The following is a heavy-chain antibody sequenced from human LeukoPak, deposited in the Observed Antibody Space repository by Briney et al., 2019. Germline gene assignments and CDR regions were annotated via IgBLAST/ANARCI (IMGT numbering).Heavy chain of an antibody. J-gene: IGHJ4*02. CDR3: AKNSGYNSYYFHY. D-gene: IGHD3-22*01. Sequence: GGSLRLSGAASGFTFSSYAMSWVRQAPGKGLEWVSTIIGSGGTTYYADSVRGRFTISRDNSKSTLYLQMNSLRAVDTAVFCCAKNSGYNSYYFHYWGQGTLVTASS. CDR1: GFTFSSYA. CDR2: IIGSGGTT. V-gene: IGHV3-23*01.